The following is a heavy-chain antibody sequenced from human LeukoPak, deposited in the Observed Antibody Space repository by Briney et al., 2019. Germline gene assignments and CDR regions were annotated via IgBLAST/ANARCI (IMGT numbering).Heavy chain of an antibody. J-gene: IGHJ4*02. CDR1: GYTFTSYG. CDR3: ARSYYYDSSGYSPAGY. V-gene: IGHV1-18*01. CDR2: ISAYNGNT. Sequence: GASVKVSCKASGYTFTSYGISWVRQAPGQGLEWMGWISAYNGNTNYAQKLQGGVTMTTDTSTSTAYMELRSLRSDDTAVYYCARSYYYDSSGYSPAGYWGQGTLVTVSS. D-gene: IGHD3-22*01.